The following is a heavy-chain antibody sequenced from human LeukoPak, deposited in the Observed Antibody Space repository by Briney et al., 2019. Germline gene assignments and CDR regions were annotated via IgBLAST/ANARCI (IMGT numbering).Heavy chain of an antibody. CDR2: IIPILGIA. CDR1: GGTFSSYT. Sequence: ASVKVSCKASGGTFSSYTISWVRQAPGQGLEWMGRIIPILGIANYAQKFQGRVTITADKSTSTAYMELSSLRSEDTAVYYCARDQFGCSSTSCPSNGYGMDVWGKGTTVTVSS. CDR3: ARDQFGCSSTSCPSNGYGMDV. D-gene: IGHD2-2*01. V-gene: IGHV1-69*04. J-gene: IGHJ6*04.